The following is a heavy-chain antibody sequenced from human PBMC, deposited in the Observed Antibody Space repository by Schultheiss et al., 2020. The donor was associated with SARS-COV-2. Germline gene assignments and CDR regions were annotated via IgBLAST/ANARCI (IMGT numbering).Heavy chain of an antibody. CDR3: ARHRYGDSTLEY. Sequence: GSLRLSCTVSGGSINSYYWSWIRQPPGKGLEWIGYIYYTGSTNYNPSLKSRVTISVDTSKNHFSLKVNSVTAADTAVYYCARHRYGDSTLEYWGQGTLVTVSS. D-gene: IGHD4-17*01. CDR2: IYYTGST. CDR1: GGSINSYY. V-gene: IGHV4-59*08. J-gene: IGHJ4*02.